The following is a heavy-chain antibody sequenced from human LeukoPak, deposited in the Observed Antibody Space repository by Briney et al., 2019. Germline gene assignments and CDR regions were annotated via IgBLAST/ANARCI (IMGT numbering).Heavy chain of an antibody. CDR1: GFTFSSYW. D-gene: IGHD1-26*01. V-gene: IGHV3-7*01. Sequence: GGSLRLSCAASGFTFSSYWMSWVRQAPGKGLEWVANIKQDGSEEYYVDSVKGRFTISRDNAKNSLYLQMNSLRAEDTAVYYCARGIVGATKRNYYYGMDVWGQGTTVTVSS. CDR3: ARGIVGATKRNYYYGMDV. J-gene: IGHJ6*02. CDR2: IKQDGSEE.